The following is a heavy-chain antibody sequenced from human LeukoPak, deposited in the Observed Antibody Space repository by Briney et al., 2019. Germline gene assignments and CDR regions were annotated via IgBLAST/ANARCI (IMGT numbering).Heavy chain of an antibody. D-gene: IGHD3-22*01. CDR1: GGSISSSSYY. CDR2: ISGSGGST. V-gene: IGHV3-23*01. CDR3: AKDRRSVNYYDSSGYYQLDY. Sequence: QASETLSLTCTVSGGSISSSSYYWGWVRQAPGKGLEWVSAISGSGGSTYYADSVKGRFTISRDNSKNTLYLQMNSLRAEDTAVYYCAKDRRSVNYYDSSGYYQLDYWGQGTLVTVSS. J-gene: IGHJ4*02.